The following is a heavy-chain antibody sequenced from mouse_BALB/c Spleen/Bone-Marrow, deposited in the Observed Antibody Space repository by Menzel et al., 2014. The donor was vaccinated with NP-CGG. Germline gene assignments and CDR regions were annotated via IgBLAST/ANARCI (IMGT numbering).Heavy chain of an antibody. V-gene: IGHV5-6-3*01. CDR1: GFTFSSYG. CDR3: ARDNYGSRFDY. J-gene: IGHJ2*01. CDR2: INNNDGNT. D-gene: IGHD1-1*01. Sequence: EVQRVESGGGLVQPGGSLKLSCAASGFTFSSYGMSWVRQTPDKRLELVATINNNDGNTYYPDSVKGRFTISRDNAKNTLYLQMSSLKSEDTAMYYCARDNYGSRFDYWGQGTTLTVSS.